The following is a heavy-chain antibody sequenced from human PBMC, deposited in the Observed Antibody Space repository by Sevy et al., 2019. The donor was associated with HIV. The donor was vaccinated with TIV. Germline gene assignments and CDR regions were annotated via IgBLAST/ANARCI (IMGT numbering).Heavy chain of an antibody. D-gene: IGHD3-16*01. CDR3: TTEAVDYEDPDYSYYGMDV. CDR1: GFTFSESW. V-gene: IGHV3-15*01. J-gene: IGHJ6*02. Sequence: GGSLRLSCAASGFTFSESWMSWVRQAPGRGLEWVGRIKSKTGGGTINYAAPVGGRFTISREDSKNKLYLQMNSLETGDTALYYGTTEAVDYEDPDYSYYGMDVWGQGTTVTVSS. CDR2: IKSKTGGGTI.